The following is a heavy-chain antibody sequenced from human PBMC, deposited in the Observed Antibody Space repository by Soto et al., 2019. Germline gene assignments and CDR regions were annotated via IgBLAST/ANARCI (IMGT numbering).Heavy chain of an antibody. V-gene: IGHV1-69*13. CDR1: GGTFSSYA. CDR3: ARGYQLLTGYFDS. Sequence: GAAVKVSCKASGGTFSSYAISWVRQAPGQGLEWMGGIIPIFGTANYAQKFQGRVTITADESTSTTNMALSSLRSDDTAVYYCARGYQLLTGYFDSWGQGTLVTVSS. D-gene: IGHD2-2*01. J-gene: IGHJ4*02. CDR2: IIPIFGTA.